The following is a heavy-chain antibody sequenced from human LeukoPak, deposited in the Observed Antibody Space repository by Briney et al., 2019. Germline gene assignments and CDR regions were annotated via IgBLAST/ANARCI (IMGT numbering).Heavy chain of an antibody. CDR1: GYTFTGYY. Sequence: ASVKVSCKASGYTFTGYYMHWVRQAPGQGLEWMGWINPNSGGTNYAQKFQGRVTMTRDTSISTAYMELSRLRSDDTAVYYCAREGYSGYDYGGNSDYWGQGTLVTVSS. D-gene: IGHD5-12*01. V-gene: IGHV1-2*02. CDR2: INPNSGGT. CDR3: AREGYSGYDYGGNSDY. J-gene: IGHJ4*02.